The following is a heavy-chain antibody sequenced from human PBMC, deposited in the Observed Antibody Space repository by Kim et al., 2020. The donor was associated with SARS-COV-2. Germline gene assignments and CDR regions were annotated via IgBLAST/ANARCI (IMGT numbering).Heavy chain of an antibody. J-gene: IGHJ5*02. CDR3: ARDSLGP. D-gene: IGHD3-10*01. V-gene: IGHV4-59*01. Sequence: RLSTNYNPSLKSRVTISVDTSKNQFSLKLSSVTAADTAVYYCARDSLGPWGQGTLVTVSS. CDR2: RLST.